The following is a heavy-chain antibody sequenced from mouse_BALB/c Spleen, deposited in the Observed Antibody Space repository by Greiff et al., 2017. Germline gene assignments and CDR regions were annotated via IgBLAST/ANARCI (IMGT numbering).Heavy chain of an antibody. Sequence: EVMLVESGGGLVKPGGSLKLSCAASGFTFSSYAMSWVRQTPEKRLEWVASISSGGSTYYPDSVKGRFTISRDNARNILYLQMSSLRSEDTAMYYCARAYGYDGAWFAYWGQGTLVTVSA. CDR3: ARAYGYDGAWFAY. J-gene: IGHJ3*01. CDR1: GFTFSSYA. D-gene: IGHD2-2*01. CDR2: ISSGGST. V-gene: IGHV5-6-5*01.